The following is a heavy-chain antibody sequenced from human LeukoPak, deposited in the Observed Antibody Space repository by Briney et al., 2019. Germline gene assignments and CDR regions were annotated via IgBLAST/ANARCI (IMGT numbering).Heavy chain of an antibody. J-gene: IGHJ4*02. Sequence: GGSLRLSCAASGFTFSSYAMSWLRQAPGKGLEWVSAISGSGGSTYYADSVKGRFPISRDNSKNTLYLQMNSLRAEDTAVYYCAKRDSVVVAAANIDYWGQGTLVTVSS. CDR3: AKRDSVVVAAANIDY. V-gene: IGHV3-23*01. D-gene: IGHD2-2*01. CDR1: GFTFSSYA. CDR2: ISGSGGST.